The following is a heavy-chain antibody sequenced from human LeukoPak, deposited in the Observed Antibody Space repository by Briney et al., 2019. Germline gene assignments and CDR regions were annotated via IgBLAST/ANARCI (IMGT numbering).Heavy chain of an antibody. CDR3: ARLRSNYYQSTGYFDN. Sequence: PSDTLSLTCVVSGGSISSSSYYWAWLRQPPGKGLEWLGSIYHSGSTYYSPSLKSRLTMSVDTSKNQFSLKLSSLTAADTAVYYCARLRSNYYQSTGYFDNWGQGTLVTVSS. V-gene: IGHV4-39*01. J-gene: IGHJ4*02. D-gene: IGHD3-22*01. CDR1: GGSISSSSYY. CDR2: IYHSGST.